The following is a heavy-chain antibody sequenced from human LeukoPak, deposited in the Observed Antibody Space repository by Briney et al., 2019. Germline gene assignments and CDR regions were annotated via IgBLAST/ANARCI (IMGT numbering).Heavy chain of an antibody. CDR3: AKMAAGDFDY. J-gene: IGHJ4*02. CDR2: ISGGGGST. V-gene: IGHV3-23*01. Sequence: GGSLRLSCAASGFTFTSYSMNWVRQAPGKGLEWVSTISGGGGSTYYADSVKGRFTISRDNSKNTLYLQVNSLRAEDTAVYYCAKMAAGDFDYWGQGTLVTVSS. CDR1: GFTFTSYS. D-gene: IGHD6-13*01.